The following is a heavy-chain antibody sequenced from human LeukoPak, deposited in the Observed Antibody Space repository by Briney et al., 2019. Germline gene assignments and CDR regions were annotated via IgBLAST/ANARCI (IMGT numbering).Heavy chain of an antibody. Sequence: GGSLRLSCAASGFTFNTYGMSWVRQAPGKGLEWVSTLSISDDTTYCADSVKGRFTISRDTSKNTLYLQMNSLRAEDTAVYYCAKREGTFDSWGQGTLVTVSS. D-gene: IGHD3-10*01. J-gene: IGHJ4*02. CDR2: LSISDDTT. CDR1: GFTFNTYG. CDR3: AKREGTFDS. V-gene: IGHV3-23*01.